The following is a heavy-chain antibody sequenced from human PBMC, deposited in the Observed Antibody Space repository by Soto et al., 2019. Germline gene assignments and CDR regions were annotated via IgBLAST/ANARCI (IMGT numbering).Heavy chain of an antibody. V-gene: IGHV1-3*01. CDR2: VSAGNGNT. Sequence: ASVKVSCKASGYTFTSYDINWVRQATGQGLEWMGWVSAGNGNTQYSQKFQGRVTISRNTSATTAFMELSSLGFEDTAVYYCATDYGSNWRLWG. D-gene: IGHD4-17*01. CDR3: ATDYGSNWRL. CDR1: GYTFTSYD. J-gene: IGHJ2*01.